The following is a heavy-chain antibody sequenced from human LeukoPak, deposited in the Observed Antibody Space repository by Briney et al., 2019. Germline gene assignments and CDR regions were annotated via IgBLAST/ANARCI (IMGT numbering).Heavy chain of an antibody. V-gene: IGHV4-39*07. D-gene: IGHD2-15*01. CDR2: FYYSGTT. CDR3: VRAKNDIVVVVGTRNYYYYGMDV. Sequence: SETLSLTCTVSGGSISSSSYYWGWIRQPPGKGLEWIGSFYYSGTTYYNPSLKSRVIISVDTSKNQFSLKLTSVTAADTALYYCVRAKNDIVVVVGTRNYYYYGMDVWGQGTTVTVSS. CDR1: GGSISSSSYY. J-gene: IGHJ6*02.